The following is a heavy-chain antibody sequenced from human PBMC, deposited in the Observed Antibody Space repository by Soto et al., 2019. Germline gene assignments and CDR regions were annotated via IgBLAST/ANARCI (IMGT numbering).Heavy chain of an antibody. CDR3: ARTNTVSYYYGMDV. CDR2: IFSNDEK. D-gene: IGHD4-4*01. Sequence: PTATLTLTCTVSGFSLSNARMGVSWIRQPPGKALEWLAHIFSNDEKSYSTSLKSRLTISKDTSKSQVVLTMTNMDPVDTATYYCARTNTVSYYYGMDVWGQGTTVTVS. J-gene: IGHJ6*02. CDR1: GFSLSNARMG. V-gene: IGHV2-26*01.